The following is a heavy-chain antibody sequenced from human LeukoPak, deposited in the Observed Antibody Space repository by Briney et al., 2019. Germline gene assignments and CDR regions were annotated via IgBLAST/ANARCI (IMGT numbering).Heavy chain of an antibody. J-gene: IGHJ4*02. D-gene: IGHD3-22*01. CDR2: ISDSGDRT. V-gene: IGHV3-23*01. Sequence: GGSLRLSCAASRFPLSNYAMTWVRQAAGKGLERVSGISDSGDRTYCADSVKGRFTISRDNSKNMLYLQMNSLRVEDTALYYCAKGLGTSGYHDYWGQGTLVTVSS. CDR3: AKGLGTSGYHDY. CDR1: RFPLSNYA.